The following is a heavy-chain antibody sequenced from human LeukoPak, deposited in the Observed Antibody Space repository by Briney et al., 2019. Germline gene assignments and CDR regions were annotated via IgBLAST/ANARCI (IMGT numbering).Heavy chain of an antibody. CDR1: GYTFSIFT. D-gene: IGHD6-6*01. CDR3: ARGGIAGRPVYYYYMDV. J-gene: IGHJ6*03. CDR2: ISAVSTYI. Sequence: PGGCLRLSCAASGYTFSIFTIHWVRQPPGKGLEWVSSISAVSTYIPYADSVKGRFTISRDNVEKAAYLELSGLTAHDTAIYYCARGGIAGRPVYYYYMDVWGKGTTVTVSS. V-gene: IGHV3-21*01.